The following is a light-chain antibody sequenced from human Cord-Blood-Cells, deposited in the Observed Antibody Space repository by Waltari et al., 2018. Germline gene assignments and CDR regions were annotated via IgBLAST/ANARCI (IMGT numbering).Light chain of an antibody. J-gene: IGKJ1*01. CDR1: QSIGSY. V-gene: IGKV1-39*01. Sequence: DIQMTQSPSSLSASVGDRVTITCRTSQSIGSYLKLYQQKPGKAPKLLIYAASSLQSGVPLRFSGIESGTDSTLTISSLQPEDFVTYYGQQSYSTPWTFGQGTKVEIK. CDR3: QQSYSTPWT. CDR2: AAS.